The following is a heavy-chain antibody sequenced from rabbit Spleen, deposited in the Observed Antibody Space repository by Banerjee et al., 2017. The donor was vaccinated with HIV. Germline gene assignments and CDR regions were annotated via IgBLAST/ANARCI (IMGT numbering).Heavy chain of an antibody. CDR2: IDPIFRST. J-gene: IGHJ6*01. V-gene: IGHV1S7*01. CDR3: ARDLDGVIGWNFGW. CDR1: GFDFSNYG. D-gene: IGHD4-1*01. Sequence: QLEESGGGLVKPEGSLTLSCTASGFDFSNYGMSWVRQAPGKGLEWIGYIDPIFRSTDSASWVNGRFTLSRDIDQNTLYLQLDSLTVADTATYFCARDLDGVIGWNFGWWGPGTLVTVS.